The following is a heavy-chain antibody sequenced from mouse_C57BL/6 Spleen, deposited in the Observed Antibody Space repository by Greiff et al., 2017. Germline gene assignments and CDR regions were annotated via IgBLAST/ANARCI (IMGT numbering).Heavy chain of an antibody. CDR1: GYSFTDYN. CDR2: INPNYGTT. V-gene: IGHV1-39*01. J-gene: IGHJ4*01. Sequence: EVQLQQSGPELVKPGASVKISCKASGYSFTDYNMNWVKQSNGQSLEWIGVINPNYGTTSYNQKFKGKATLTVDQSSSTAYMQLNSLTSEDSAVYDCARGGAITTVAPYGMDYWGQGTSVTVSS. D-gene: IGHD1-1*01. CDR3: ARGGAITTVAPYGMDY.